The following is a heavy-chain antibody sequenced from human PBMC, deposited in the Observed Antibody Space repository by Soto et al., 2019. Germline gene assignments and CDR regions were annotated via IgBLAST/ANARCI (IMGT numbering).Heavy chain of an antibody. V-gene: IGHV4-59*08. J-gene: IGHJ6*03. CDR1: GGSISSYY. D-gene: IGHD3-3*01. Sequence: SETLSLTCTVSGGSISSYYWSWIRQPPGKGLEWIGYIYYSGSTNYNPSLKSRVTISVDTSKNQFSLKLSSVTAADTAVYYCARHGLYDFWSGYLAPPYYYYYYMDVWGKGTKVTVSS. CDR3: ARHGLYDFWSGYLAPPYYYYYYMDV. CDR2: IYYSGST.